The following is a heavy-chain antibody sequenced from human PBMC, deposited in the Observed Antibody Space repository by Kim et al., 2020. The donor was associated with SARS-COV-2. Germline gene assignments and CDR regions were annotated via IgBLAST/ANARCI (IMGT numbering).Heavy chain of an antibody. D-gene: IGHD5-18*01. CDR3: AKGEGYRHGYSFDY. V-gene: IGHV3-23*01. J-gene: IGHJ4*02. Sequence: DSGKGRFTISRDTTKNTVSLQRNSMGVEDTAAYHCAKGEGYRHGYSFDYWGQGTLVTVSS.